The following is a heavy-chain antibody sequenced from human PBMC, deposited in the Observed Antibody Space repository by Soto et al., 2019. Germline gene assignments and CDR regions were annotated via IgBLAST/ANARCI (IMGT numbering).Heavy chain of an antibody. CDR3: ARGPFEGVLLWFGELLGPIDY. V-gene: IGHV3-30-3*01. CDR2: ISYDGSNK. Sequence: GGSLRLSCAASGFTFSSYAMHWVRQAPGKGLEWVAVISYDGSNKYYADSVKGRFTISRDNSKNTLYLQMNSLRAEDTAVYYCARGPFEGVLLWFGELLGPIDYWGQGTLVTVSS. CDR1: GFTFSSYA. J-gene: IGHJ4*02. D-gene: IGHD3-10*01.